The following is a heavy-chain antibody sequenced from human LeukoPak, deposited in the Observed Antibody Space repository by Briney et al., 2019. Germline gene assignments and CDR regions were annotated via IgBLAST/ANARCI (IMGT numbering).Heavy chain of an antibody. Sequence: GASVKVSCKASGYTFTGYYMHWVRQAPGQGLEWMGWINPNSGGTNYAQKFQGRVTMTRDTSISTAYMELSRLRSDDTAVYYCARDDLLVGGYYFDYWGQGTLVTVSS. J-gene: IGHJ4*02. V-gene: IGHV1-2*02. CDR2: INPNSGGT. D-gene: IGHD2-15*01. CDR3: ARDDLLVGGYYFDY. CDR1: GYTFTGYY.